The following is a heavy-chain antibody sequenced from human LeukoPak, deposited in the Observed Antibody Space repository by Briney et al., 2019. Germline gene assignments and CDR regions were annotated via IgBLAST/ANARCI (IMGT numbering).Heavy chain of an antibody. CDR1: GFSISTNY. Sequence: GGSLRLSCAASGFSISTNYVSWVRQAPGKGLEWVSVSYSGGTTNYIDSVKGRFTISRDNSKNRLYLQMNNLRADDTAVYYCARSRIRAFDPWGQGSLVIVSS. CDR2: SYSGGTT. CDR3: ARSRIRAFDP. J-gene: IGHJ5*02. D-gene: IGHD3-3*02. V-gene: IGHV3-53*01.